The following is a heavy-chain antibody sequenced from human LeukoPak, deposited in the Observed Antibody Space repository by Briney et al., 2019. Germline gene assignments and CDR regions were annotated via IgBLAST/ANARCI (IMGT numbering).Heavy chain of an antibody. D-gene: IGHD1-26*01. CDR3: ARSGSYGRFGAFDI. J-gene: IGHJ3*02. V-gene: IGHV4-61*01. Sequence: SETLSLTCAVSGGSVSSGSHFLTWIRQPPGKGLECIGYISNTGSTSYNPSLKSRVSMSLDTSRNQFSLKLSSVTAADTAVYYCARSGSYGRFGAFDIWGQGTMVTVSS. CDR1: GGSVSSGSHF. CDR2: ISNTGST.